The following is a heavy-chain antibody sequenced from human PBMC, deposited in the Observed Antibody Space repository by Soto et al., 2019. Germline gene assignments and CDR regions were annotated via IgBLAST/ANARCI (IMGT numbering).Heavy chain of an antibody. D-gene: IGHD6-19*01. J-gene: IGHJ5*02. CDR2: IYYSGST. CDR1: GGSVSSGSYY. Sequence: QVQLQESGPGLVKPSETLSLTCTVSGGSVSSGSYYWSWIRQPPGKGLEWIGYIYYSGSTNYNPSLKSRVTISVDTSKNQFSLKLSSVTAADTAVYYCARYRRGLGFDPWGQGTLVTVSS. CDR3: ARYRRGLGFDP. V-gene: IGHV4-61*01.